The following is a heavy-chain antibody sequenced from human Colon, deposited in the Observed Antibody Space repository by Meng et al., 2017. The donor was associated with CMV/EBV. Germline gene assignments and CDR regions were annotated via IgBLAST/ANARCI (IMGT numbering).Heavy chain of an antibody. CDR1: GFTFSNCA. CDR3: TSDTFGREDS. Sequence: GESLKISCAASGFTFSNCAMTWVRQAPGKRLEWVSAITTSGGGRYYAASVKGRFTISRDNAKNTLFLQMNSLRAEDTAVYYCTSDTFGREDSWGQGTLVTVSS. J-gene: IGHJ4*02. V-gene: IGHV3-23*01. D-gene: IGHD3-16*01. CDR2: ITTSGGGR.